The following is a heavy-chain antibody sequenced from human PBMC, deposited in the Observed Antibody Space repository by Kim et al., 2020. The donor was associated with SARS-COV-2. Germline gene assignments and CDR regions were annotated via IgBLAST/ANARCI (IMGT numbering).Heavy chain of an antibody. CDR1: GYSFTSYW. CDR2: IYPGDSDT. Sequence: GESLKISCKGSGYSFTSYWIGWVRQMPGKGLEWMGIIYPGDSDTRYSPSFQGQVTISADKSISTAYLQWSSLKASDTAMYYCARLGDYDSSGYYSYYYYYYYMDVWGKGTTVTVSS. CDR3: ARLGDYDSSGYYSYYYYYYYMDV. D-gene: IGHD3-22*01. J-gene: IGHJ6*03. V-gene: IGHV5-51*01.